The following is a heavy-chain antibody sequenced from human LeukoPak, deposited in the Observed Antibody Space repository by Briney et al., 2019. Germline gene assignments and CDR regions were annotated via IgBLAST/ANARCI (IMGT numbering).Heavy chain of an antibody. CDR1: GGSFSGYY. Sequence: SETLSLTCAVYGGSFSGYYWSWIRQPPGKGLEWIGEINHSGSTDYNPSPKSRVTISVDKSKNQFSLRLNSVTAADTAVYFCARDRDGMGVWGQGTTVTVSS. J-gene: IGHJ6*02. CDR2: INHSGST. V-gene: IGHV4-34*01. CDR3: ARDRDGMGV.